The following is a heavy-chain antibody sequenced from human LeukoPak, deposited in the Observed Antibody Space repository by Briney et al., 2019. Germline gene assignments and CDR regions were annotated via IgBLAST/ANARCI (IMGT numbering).Heavy chain of an antibody. CDR3: AKDPGYQVVYCFDY. Sequence: GGSLRLSCAASGFTFSSYSMSWVRQAPGKGLEWVTGISGSGGSTDYADSVKGRFTISRDNSKNTLYLQMNSLRVEDTAVYYCAKDPGYQVVYCFDYWGQGTLVTVYS. CDR2: ISGSGGST. J-gene: IGHJ4*02. V-gene: IGHV3-23*01. D-gene: IGHD2-2*01. CDR1: GFTFSSYS.